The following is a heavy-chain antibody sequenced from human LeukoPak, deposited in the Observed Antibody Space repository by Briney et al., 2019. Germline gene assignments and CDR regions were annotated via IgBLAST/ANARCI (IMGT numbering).Heavy chain of an antibody. J-gene: IGHJ4*02. CDR2: ISASGGST. Sequence: PGGSLRLSCVASGFPFRNYAMSWVRQAPGKGLEWVSAISASGGSTDYADSVKGRFTISRDNSKNTLYLQMNSLRAEDTAVYYCAQNYGGTLYWGQGTLVTVSS. V-gene: IGHV3-23*01. CDR1: GFPFRNYA. CDR3: AQNYGGTLY. D-gene: IGHD4-23*01.